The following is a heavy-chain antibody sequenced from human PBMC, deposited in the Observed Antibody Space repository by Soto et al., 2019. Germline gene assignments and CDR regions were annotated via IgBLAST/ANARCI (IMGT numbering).Heavy chain of an antibody. D-gene: IGHD6-19*01. CDR3: ARNWFSVAGRFYFDY. J-gene: IGHJ4*02. CDR1: GGSISTYF. CDR2: ISYSGST. V-gene: IGHV4-59*01. Sequence: SETLSLTCTVSGGSISTYFWSWIRQPPGKVLEWIGYISYSGSTNYIPSLKSRVTISLDKSKKQVFLKLSSVTAADTAVYYCARNWFSVAGRFYFDYWGQGTLVNVSS.